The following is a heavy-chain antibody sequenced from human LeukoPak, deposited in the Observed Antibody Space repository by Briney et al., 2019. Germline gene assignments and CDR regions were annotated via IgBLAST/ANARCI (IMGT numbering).Heavy chain of an antibody. D-gene: IGHD5/OR15-5a*01. V-gene: IGHV1-18*01. CDR1: GYTFTSYG. Sequence: ASVKVSCTASGYTFTSYGLSWVRQAPGQGLEWMGWISTYNGNTNYAQKLQGRVTMTTDTSTSTAYMELRSLRSDDTAVYYCARDPDGVYDFDYWGQGTLVTVSS. CDR2: ISTYNGNT. J-gene: IGHJ4*02. CDR3: ARDPDGVYDFDY.